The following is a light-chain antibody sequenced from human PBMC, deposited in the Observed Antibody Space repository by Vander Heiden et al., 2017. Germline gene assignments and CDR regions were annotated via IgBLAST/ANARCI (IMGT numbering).Light chain of an antibody. CDR2: SNN. CDR1: SSNIGSNT. V-gene: IGLV1-44*01. CDR3: AAWDDSLNGWV. Sequence: SVLPPPPSASATPGQSVTISCSGSSSNIGSNTVNWYQQLPGTAPKLLIYSNNQRPSGVPDRFSGSKSGTSASLAISGLQSEDEADYYCAAWDDSLNGWVFGGGTKLTVL. J-gene: IGLJ3*02.